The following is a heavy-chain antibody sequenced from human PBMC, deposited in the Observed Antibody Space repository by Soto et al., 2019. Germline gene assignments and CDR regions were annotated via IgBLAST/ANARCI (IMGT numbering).Heavy chain of an antibody. V-gene: IGHV3-23*01. CDR1: GFTFSSYA. D-gene: IGHD5-18*01. CDR3: VKDGGGVRYNYNIRGDS. CDR2: ISDSGTGT. J-gene: IGHJ4*02. Sequence: EVQILESGGGLVQPGGSLRLSCAASGFTFSSYAMYWVRQAPGKGLAWVSGISDSGTGTYYADSVKGRFTISRDNSKNTVYLQMNSLRREDTAMYYCVKDGGGVRYNYNIRGDSWGQGTQVTVSS.